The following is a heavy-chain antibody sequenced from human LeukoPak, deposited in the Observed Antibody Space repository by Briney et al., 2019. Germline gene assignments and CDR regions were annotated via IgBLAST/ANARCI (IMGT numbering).Heavy chain of an antibody. Sequence: QSGGSLRLSCAASGFTFSSYAMSWVRQAPGKGLEWVSAISGSGGSTYYADSVKGRFTISRHNSKNTLYLQMNSLRAEDTAVYYCARERIYGGYEKYYFDYWGQGTLVTVSS. V-gene: IGHV3-23*01. CDR3: ARERIYGGYEKYYFDY. J-gene: IGHJ4*02. D-gene: IGHD5-12*01. CDR1: GFTFSSYA. CDR2: ISGSGGST.